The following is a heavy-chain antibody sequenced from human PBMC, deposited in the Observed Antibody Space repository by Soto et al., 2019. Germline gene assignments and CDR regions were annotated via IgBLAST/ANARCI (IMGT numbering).Heavy chain of an antibody. CDR1: GFTFSSFG. CDR3: AKVGIAAGTDL. V-gene: IGHV3-30*18. D-gene: IGHD6-13*01. J-gene: IGHJ2*01. Sequence: VQLVESGGGVVQPGRSLRLSCAASGFTFSSFGIHWVRQAPGKGLEWVAVISYDGTKKYYSDSVKGRFTISRDNSKNTLYLQMNSLRPEDTAVYYCAKVGIAAGTDLWGRGTLVTVSS. CDR2: ISYDGTKK.